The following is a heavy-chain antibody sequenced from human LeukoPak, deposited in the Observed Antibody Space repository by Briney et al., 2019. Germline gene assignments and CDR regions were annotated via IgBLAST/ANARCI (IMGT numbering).Heavy chain of an antibody. D-gene: IGHD3-22*01. CDR3: ANGREYYYDSSGLPFDY. J-gene: IGHJ4*02. Sequence: GRSLRLSCAASGFTFSSYGMHWVRQAPAKGLEWVAVISYVGSNKYYADAVKGRFTISRDNSKNTLYLQMNSPRAEDPALYYCANGREYYYDSSGLPFDYWGQGTLVTVSS. V-gene: IGHV3-30*18. CDR2: ISYVGSNK. CDR1: GFTFSSYG.